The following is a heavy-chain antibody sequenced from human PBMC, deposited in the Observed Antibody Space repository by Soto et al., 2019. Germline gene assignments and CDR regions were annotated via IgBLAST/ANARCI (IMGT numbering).Heavy chain of an antibody. D-gene: IGHD2-15*01. J-gene: IGHJ5*02. Sequence: PSETLSLTCTVSGDSIISSDFYWCWVRQPPGKGLEWIGSIFYLGSSYYNPSLKSRVTMPVDTSKNQFSLRLRSVTAADTALYFCASYSLALRKNNRFDPWCQGSMVTFHS. CDR1: GDSIISSDFY. V-gene: IGHV4-39*01. CDR3: ASYSLALRKNNRFDP. CDR2: IFYLGSS.